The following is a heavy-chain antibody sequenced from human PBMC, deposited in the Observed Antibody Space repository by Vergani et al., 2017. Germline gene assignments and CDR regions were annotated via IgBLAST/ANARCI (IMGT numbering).Heavy chain of an antibody. Sequence: QVQLVESGGGVVQRGGSLRLSCATSGFTLCNYDMQWIRQGPGKGLEFVAFIQFDGNNQYYADSVKGRFTLSRDFSKNTLYLQINSLRTDDTATYYCAKHFRGWGIDYWGQGTQVIVSS. J-gene: IGHJ4*02. CDR2: IQFDGNNQ. V-gene: IGHV3-30*02. D-gene: IGHD3-16*01. CDR1: GFTLCNYD. CDR3: AKHFRGWGIDY.